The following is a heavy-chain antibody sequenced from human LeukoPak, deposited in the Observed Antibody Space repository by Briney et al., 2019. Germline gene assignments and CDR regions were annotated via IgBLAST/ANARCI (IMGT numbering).Heavy chain of an antibody. CDR1: GGSVSSGYFH. D-gene: IGHD3-10*02. CDR2: DGHT. CDR3: ATYYVGVGGPGH. Sequence: PSETLSLTCTVSGGSVSSGYFHWSWIRQAPGKGLEWIGHDGHTNYNPSLRSRVTISIDTSSNQFSLRLNSVTAADTGVYYCATYYVGVGGPGHWGPGTLVTVSS. J-gene: IGHJ4*02. V-gene: IGHV4-61*01.